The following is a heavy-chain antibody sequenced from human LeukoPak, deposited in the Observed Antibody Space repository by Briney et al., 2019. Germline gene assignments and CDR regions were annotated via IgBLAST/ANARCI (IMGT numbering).Heavy chain of an antibody. V-gene: IGHV1-2*02. CDR2: INPNSGGT. J-gene: IGHJ4*02. Sequence: GASVKVSCKASGYTFTSYGISWVRQAPGQGLEWMGWINPNSGGTNYAQKFQGRVTMTRDTSISTAYMELSRLRSDDTAVYYCARGRLEQLAKIDYWGQGTLVTATS. CDR3: ARGRLEQLAKIDY. CDR1: GYTFTSYG. D-gene: IGHD6-13*01.